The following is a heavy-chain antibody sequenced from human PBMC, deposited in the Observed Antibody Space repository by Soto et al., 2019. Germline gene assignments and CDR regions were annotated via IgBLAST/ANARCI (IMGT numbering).Heavy chain of an antibody. CDR2: IKSKTDGGTT. V-gene: IGHV3-15*07. Sequence: GSLRLSCAASGFTFSNAWMNWVRQAPGKGLEWVGRIKSKTDGGTTDYAAPVKGRFTISRDDSKNTLYLQMNSLKTEDTAVYYCTTDLVVPAATGSGYDYYYYYGMDVWGLGTTVTXSS. J-gene: IGHJ6*02. CDR1: GFTFSNAW. D-gene: IGHD2-2*01. CDR3: TTDLVVPAATGSGYDYYYYYGMDV.